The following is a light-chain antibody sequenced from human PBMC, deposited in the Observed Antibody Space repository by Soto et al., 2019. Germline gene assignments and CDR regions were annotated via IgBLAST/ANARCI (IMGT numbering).Light chain of an antibody. Sequence: EIVLTQSPATLSLSPGERATLSCRASQSVSSYLAWYQQKPGQAPRLLIHDASNRATGIPARFSGSGSGTDFTLTISSLEPEDFAVYYCQQYNDWPLTFGGGTKVEI. CDR1: QSVSSY. CDR3: QQYNDWPLT. CDR2: DAS. V-gene: IGKV3-11*01. J-gene: IGKJ4*01.